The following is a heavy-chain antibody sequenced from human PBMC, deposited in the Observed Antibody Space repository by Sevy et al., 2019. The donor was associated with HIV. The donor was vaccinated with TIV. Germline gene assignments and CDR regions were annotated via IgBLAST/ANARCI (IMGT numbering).Heavy chain of an antibody. CDR2: ISGSGGST. CDR3: AKDKESAVAGTGFDY. CDR1: GFTFSSYA. Sequence: GGSLRLSCAASGFTFSSYAMSWARQAPGKGLEWVSAISGSGGSTYYADSVKGRFTISRDNSKNTLYLQMNSLRAEDTAVYYCAKDKESAVAGTGFDYWGQGTLVTVSS. J-gene: IGHJ4*02. V-gene: IGHV3-23*01. D-gene: IGHD6-19*01.